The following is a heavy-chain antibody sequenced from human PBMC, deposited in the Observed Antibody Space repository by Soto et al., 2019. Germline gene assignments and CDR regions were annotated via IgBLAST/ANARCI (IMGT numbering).Heavy chain of an antibody. V-gene: IGHV4-30-2*01. CDR3: ARDSLTGNYFDP. D-gene: IGHD1-7*01. CDR1: GFSISSGGYA. CDR2: IYHSGYT. J-gene: IGHJ5*02. Sequence: PSETLSLTCAVSGFSISSGGYAWNWIRQPPGKGLEWIGYIYHSGYTSYNPSLKNRVTISVDKSKNQFSLTLSFVTAADTAVYYCARDSLTGNYFDPWGQGTLVTVSS.